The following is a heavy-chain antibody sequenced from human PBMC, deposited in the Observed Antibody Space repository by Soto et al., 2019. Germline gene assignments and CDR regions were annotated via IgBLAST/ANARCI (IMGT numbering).Heavy chain of an antibody. CDR3: ATGIVLMVYAIPGAFDI. Sequence: ASVKVSFKVSGYTLTELSMHWVRQAPGKGLEWMGGFDPEDGETIYAQKFQGRVTMTEDTSTDTAYMELSSLRSEDTAVYYCATGIVLMVYAIPGAFDIWGQGTMVTVSS. J-gene: IGHJ3*02. V-gene: IGHV1-24*01. CDR1: GYTLTELS. CDR2: FDPEDGET. D-gene: IGHD2-8*01.